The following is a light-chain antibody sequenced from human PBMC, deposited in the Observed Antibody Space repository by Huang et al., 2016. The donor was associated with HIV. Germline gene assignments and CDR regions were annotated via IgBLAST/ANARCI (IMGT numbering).Light chain of an antibody. CDR3: QQYNSYSGT. J-gene: IGKJ1*01. CDR2: KAS. Sequence: DIQMTQSPSTRSASVGDRVTITCRASQSISSWLAWYQQKPGKAPKLLIYKASSLDSGVPSRFSGSGSGTEFTLTISSLQPDDFATYYCQQYNSYSGTFGQGTKVEIK. V-gene: IGKV1-5*03. CDR1: QSISSW.